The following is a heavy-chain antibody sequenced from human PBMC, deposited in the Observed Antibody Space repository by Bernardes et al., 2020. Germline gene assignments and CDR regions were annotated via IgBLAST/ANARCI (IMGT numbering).Heavy chain of an antibody. D-gene: IGHD6-13*01. CDR1: GFTFSSYS. J-gene: IGHJ3*02. V-gene: IGHV3-21*01. CDR3: ARDSTVDSSSWSHAFDI. CDR2: ISSSSSYI. Sequence: GGSLRLSCAASGFTFSSYSMNWVRQAPGKGLEWVSSISSSSSYIYYADSVKGRFTISRDNAKNSLYLQMNSLRAEDTAVYYCARDSTVDSSSWSHAFDIWGQGTMVTVSS.